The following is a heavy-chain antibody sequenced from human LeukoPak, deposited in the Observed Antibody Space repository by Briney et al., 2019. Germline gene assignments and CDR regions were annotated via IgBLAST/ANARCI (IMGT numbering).Heavy chain of an antibody. D-gene: IGHD6-13*01. V-gene: IGHV4-34*01. Sequence: RASETLSLTCAVYGGSFSGYYWSWIRQPPGKGLEWIGEINHSGSTNYNPSLKSRVTISVDTSKNQFSLKLSSVTAADTAVYYCARHDAQLVADYWGQGTLVTVSS. CDR1: GGSFSGYY. CDR2: INHSGST. J-gene: IGHJ4*02. CDR3: ARHDAQLVADY.